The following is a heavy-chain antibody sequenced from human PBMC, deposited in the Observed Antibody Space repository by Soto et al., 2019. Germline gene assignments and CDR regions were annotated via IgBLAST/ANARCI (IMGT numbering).Heavy chain of an antibody. CDR1: GYTFTGYA. V-gene: IGHV1-3*05. Sequence: QVQLVQSGAEEKKPGASVKVSCKASGYTFTGYAMHWVRQAPGQRLEWMGWINAGNGNTKYSQKFQGRVTITRDTSASPTYRELSSLRSEDTAVYYRARAVAVPADFDYWGQGTLVTVSS. D-gene: IGHD6-19*01. CDR2: INAGNGNT. J-gene: IGHJ4*02. CDR3: ARAVAVPADFDY.